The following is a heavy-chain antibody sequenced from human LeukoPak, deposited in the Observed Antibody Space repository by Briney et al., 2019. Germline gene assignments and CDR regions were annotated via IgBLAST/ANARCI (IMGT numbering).Heavy chain of an antibody. CDR3: ARGGSWSGFDY. D-gene: IGHD1-26*01. J-gene: IGHJ4*02. CDR2: INHSGST. CDR1: GGSFSGYY. Sequence: SETLSLTCAVYGGSFSGYYWSWIRQPPGKGLEWIGEINHSGSTNYNPSLKSRVTISVDTSKNQFSLKLSSVTAADTVVYYCARGGSWSGFDYWGQGTLVTVSS. V-gene: IGHV4-34*01.